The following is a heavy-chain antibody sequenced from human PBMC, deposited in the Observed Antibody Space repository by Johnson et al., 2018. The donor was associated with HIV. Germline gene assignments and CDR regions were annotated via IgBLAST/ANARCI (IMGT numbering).Heavy chain of an antibody. CDR2: ISYDGSNK. Sequence: QVYLVESVGGVVQPGRSLRLSCAASGFTFSIYAMHWVRQAPGKGLEWVAVISYDGSNKYYADSVKGRFTISRDNSKNTLYLQMNSLRAEDTAVYYCARWGYSSSPLDAFDIWGQGTMVTVSS. J-gene: IGHJ3*02. V-gene: IGHV3-30-3*01. D-gene: IGHD6-6*01. CDR1: GFTFSIYA. CDR3: ARWGYSSSPLDAFDI.